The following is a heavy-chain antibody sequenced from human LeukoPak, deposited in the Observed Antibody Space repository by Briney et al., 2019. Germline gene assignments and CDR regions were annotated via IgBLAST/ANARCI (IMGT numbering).Heavy chain of an antibody. CDR1: GFTFSSYA. V-gene: IGHV3-64*01. D-gene: IGHD3-10*01. Sequence: GGSLRLSCAASGFTFSSYAMHWVRQAPGKGLEYVSAISSNGGSTYYANSVKGRFTISRDNSKNTLYLQMGSLRAEDMAVYYCARSSMVRGAPRAFDIWGQGTMVTVSS. J-gene: IGHJ3*02. CDR2: ISSNGGST. CDR3: ARSSMVRGAPRAFDI.